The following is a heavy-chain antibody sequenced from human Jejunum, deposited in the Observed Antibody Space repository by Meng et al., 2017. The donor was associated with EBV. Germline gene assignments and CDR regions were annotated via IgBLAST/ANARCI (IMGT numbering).Heavy chain of an antibody. CDR2: IHHSGST. J-gene: IGHJ4*02. Sequence: QVQLQESGPGLVKPSSTLSLICAVSGGSISTDNWWSWVRQPPGKGLEYIGEIHHSGSTKYNPSLKSRVTISVDKSNNHFSLKLSSVTAADTAVYYCARDRGVEDYWGQGTLVTVSS. CDR1: GGSISTDNW. D-gene: IGHD5-24*01. CDR3: ARDRGVEDY. V-gene: IGHV4-4*02.